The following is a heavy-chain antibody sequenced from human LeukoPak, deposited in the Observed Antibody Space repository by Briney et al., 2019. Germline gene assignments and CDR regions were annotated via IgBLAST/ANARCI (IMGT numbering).Heavy chain of an antibody. Sequence: RPSETLSLTCTVSGGSISRYYWSWIRQPPGKGLEWIGYIYSSENTYYNPSLNSRVTISVDTSKNQFSLKLSSVTAADTAVYYCARGLAPYSSSPDFDYWGQGTLVTVSS. CDR2: IYSSENT. J-gene: IGHJ4*02. CDR3: ARGLAPYSSSPDFDY. CDR1: GGSISRYY. V-gene: IGHV4-59*12. D-gene: IGHD6-6*01.